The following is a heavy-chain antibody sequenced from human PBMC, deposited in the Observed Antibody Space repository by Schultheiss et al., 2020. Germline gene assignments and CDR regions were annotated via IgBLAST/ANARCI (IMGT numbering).Heavy chain of an antibody. CDR1: GGSISSYY. Sequence: SETLSLTCTVSGGSISSYYWSWIRQPPGKGLEWIGYIYYSGSTNYNPSLKSRVTISVDTSKNQFSLKLSSVTAADTAVYYCARDPGENWFDPWGQGTLVTVYS. CDR2: IYYSGST. J-gene: IGHJ5*02. V-gene: IGHV4-59*01. D-gene: IGHD3-10*01. CDR3: ARDPGENWFDP.